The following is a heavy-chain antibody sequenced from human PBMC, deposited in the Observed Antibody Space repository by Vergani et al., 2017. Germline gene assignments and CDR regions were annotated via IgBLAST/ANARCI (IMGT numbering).Heavy chain of an antibody. CDR3: VRLPRGTWNFDL. CDR2: INSDGDST. J-gene: IGHJ2*01. CDR1: GFTFSNYW. V-gene: IGHV3-74*02. Sequence: VQLVESGGGLVQPGGSLRLSCTASGFTFSNYWMQWVRQAPGKGLMWVSRINSDGDSTSYADSVKGRFTISRDNAKNSLSLQMSGLRVEDTAVYYCVRLPRGTWNFDLWGRGTLITVSS.